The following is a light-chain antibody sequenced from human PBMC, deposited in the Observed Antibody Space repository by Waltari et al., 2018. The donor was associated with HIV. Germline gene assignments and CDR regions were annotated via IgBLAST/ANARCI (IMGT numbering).Light chain of an antibody. CDR1: SSDVGSYNL. CDR2: EDD. J-gene: IGLJ3*02. CDR3: CSYAGSTTWL. Sequence: SALTQPASVSGSPGQAITVSCTGSSSDVGSYNLVSWYQQHPGKAPKLMIYEDDKRPSGVSNRFPGSKSGNTASLTISGLQAEDEADYYCCSYAGSTTWLFGGGTKLTVL. V-gene: IGLV2-23*01.